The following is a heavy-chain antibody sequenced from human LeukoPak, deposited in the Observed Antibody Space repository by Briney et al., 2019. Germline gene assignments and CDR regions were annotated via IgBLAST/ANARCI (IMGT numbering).Heavy chain of an antibody. J-gene: IGHJ4*02. Sequence: PSEALSLTCIVSGGSISGYYWSWIRQPPGRGLEWIGYISDTGTSIYNPSLKNRLSMLVDTSKNHFYLNLTSVTAADTAIYYCARTRTYLDYWGQGALVTVSS. CDR3: ARTRTYLDY. V-gene: IGHV4-59*01. D-gene: IGHD1-7*01. CDR1: GGSISGYY. CDR2: ISDTGTS.